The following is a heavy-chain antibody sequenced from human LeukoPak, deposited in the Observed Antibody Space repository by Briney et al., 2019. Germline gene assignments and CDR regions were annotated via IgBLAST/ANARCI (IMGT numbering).Heavy chain of an antibody. CDR1: GGTFSSYT. CDR2: IIPLFGSA. D-gene: IGHD1-1*01. CDR3: ATPPTGTTTTGEFYFDS. Sequence: AASVKVSCKASGGTFSSYTIAWVRQAPGQGLEWLGGIIPLFGSANYAQKFQGRVTITAEESTSTAYMELSSLRSEDTAVYYCATPPTGTTTTGEFYFDSWGQGTLVTVSA. V-gene: IGHV1-69*13. J-gene: IGHJ4*02.